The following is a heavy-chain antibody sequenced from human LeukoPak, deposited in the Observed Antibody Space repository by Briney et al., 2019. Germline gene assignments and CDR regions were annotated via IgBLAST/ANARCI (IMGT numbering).Heavy chain of an antibody. CDR1: GYTFTSHA. CDR2: ISAYNGNT. J-gene: IGHJ5*02. CDR3: ARDKGGYCSGVSCYSKGYWFDP. D-gene: IGHD2-15*01. V-gene: IGHV1-18*01. Sequence: GASVKVSCKPSGYTFTSHAISWLRQAPGQGLEWRGWISAYNGNTNYAQNFQGRVTMTTDTSTSTAYMELRSLRSDETAVYYCARDKGGYCSGVSCYSKGYWFDPWGQGTLVTVSS.